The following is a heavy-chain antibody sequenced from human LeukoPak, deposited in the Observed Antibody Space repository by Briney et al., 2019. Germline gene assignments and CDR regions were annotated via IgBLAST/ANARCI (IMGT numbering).Heavy chain of an antibody. Sequence: SQTLSLTCTVSGGSISSGSYYWSWIRQPAGKGLEWVGRIYTSGSTNYNPSLKSRVTISVDTSKNQFSLKLSSVTAADTAVYYCASTYYDSSGYYPFDYWGQGTLVTVSS. D-gene: IGHD3-22*01. CDR1: GGSISSGSYY. CDR2: IYTSGST. CDR3: ASTYYDSSGYYPFDY. J-gene: IGHJ4*02. V-gene: IGHV4-61*02.